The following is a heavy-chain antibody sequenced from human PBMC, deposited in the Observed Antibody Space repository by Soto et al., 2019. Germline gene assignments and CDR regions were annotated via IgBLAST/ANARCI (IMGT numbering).Heavy chain of an antibody. D-gene: IGHD3-22*01. CDR3: VGYYYDTSGYYYDY. V-gene: IGHV1-69*18. CDR1: GGTFSSFA. CDR2: IIPIFDSS. J-gene: IGHJ4*02. Sequence: QVQLVQSGAEVKKPGSSVKVSCKASGGTFSSFAISWVRQAPGQGLEWMGRIIPIFDSSNYAQKFQGRVTITADDSTSTAYMELSSLGSEDTAVFYCVGYYYDTSGYYYDYWGQGTLVTVSS.